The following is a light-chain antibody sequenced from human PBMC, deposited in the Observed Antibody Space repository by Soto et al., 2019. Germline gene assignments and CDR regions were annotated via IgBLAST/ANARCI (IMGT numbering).Light chain of an antibody. Sequence: EIVLTQSPGTLSLSPGERATLACRASQSVSNNYLAWYQQKPGQAPRLLIYGASIRATGIPDRFSGSGSGKDFTLTISRLEPEDFAVYSCQHYGSSPPFTFGPGTTVDIK. J-gene: IGKJ3*01. CDR2: GAS. CDR3: QHYGSSPPFT. CDR1: QSVSNNY. V-gene: IGKV3-20*01.